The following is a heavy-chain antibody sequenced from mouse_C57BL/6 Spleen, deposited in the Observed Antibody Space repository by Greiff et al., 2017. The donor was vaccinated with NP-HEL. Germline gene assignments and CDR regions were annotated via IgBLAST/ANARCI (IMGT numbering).Heavy chain of an antibody. J-gene: IGHJ4*01. CDR3: AREGPHPMDY. CDR1: GYTFTSYW. V-gene: IGHV1-59*01. Sequence: QVQLQQPGAELVRPGTSVKLSCKASGYTFTSYWMHWVKQRPGQGLEWIGVIDPSDSYTNYNQKFKGKATLTVDTSSSTAYMQRSSLTSEDSAVYYCAREGPHPMDYWGQGTSVTVSS. CDR2: IDPSDSYT.